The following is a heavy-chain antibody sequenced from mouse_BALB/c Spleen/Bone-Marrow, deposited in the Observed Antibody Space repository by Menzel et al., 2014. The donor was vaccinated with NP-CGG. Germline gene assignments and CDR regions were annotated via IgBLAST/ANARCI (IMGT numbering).Heavy chain of an antibody. CDR1: GYAFTNYL. V-gene: IGHV1-54*03. CDR3: ARGGITTVVPYSMDY. D-gene: IGHD1-1*01. J-gene: IGHJ4*01. Sequence: VQGVESGAELVRPGTSVKVSCKASGYAFTNYLIEWVKQRPGQGLVWIGVIDPRSGGTDYNEKFKGKAPLTADKSSSTAYMQLNSLTSGDSAVYFCARGGITTVVPYSMDYWGQGTSVTVSS. CDR2: IDPRSGGT.